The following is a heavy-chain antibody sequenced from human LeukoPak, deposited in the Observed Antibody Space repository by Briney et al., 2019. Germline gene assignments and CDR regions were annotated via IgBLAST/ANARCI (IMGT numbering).Heavy chain of an antibody. J-gene: IGHJ4*02. CDR1: GYTSSRYG. D-gene: IGHD6-13*01. Sequence: ASVKVSCKASGYTSSRYGTSWMRQAPGQGLEWMGWISDNNGNTNYAQKVQGRVTMTTDTSTSTAYMELRSLRSDDTALYYCARGRAAGTFWLDYWGQGTLVTVSS. V-gene: IGHV1-18*01. CDR2: ISDNNGNT. CDR3: ARGRAAGTFWLDY.